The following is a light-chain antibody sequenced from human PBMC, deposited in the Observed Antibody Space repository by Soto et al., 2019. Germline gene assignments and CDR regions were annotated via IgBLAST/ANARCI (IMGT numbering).Light chain of an antibody. CDR3: QQYGRSPPFT. CDR2: GAS. Sequence: EIVLTQYPGTLSLSPGERATLSCRASQSVSSTYIAWYQQNPGQAPRLLIYGASSRATGIPDRFSGSGSGTDFTLTISRLEPEDFAVYFCQQYGRSPPFTFGQGTK. J-gene: IGKJ2*01. CDR1: QSVSSTY. V-gene: IGKV3-20*01.